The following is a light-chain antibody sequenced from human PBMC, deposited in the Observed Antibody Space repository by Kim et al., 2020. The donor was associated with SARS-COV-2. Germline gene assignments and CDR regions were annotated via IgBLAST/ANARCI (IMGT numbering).Light chain of an antibody. J-gene: IGLJ1*01. CDR1: SSNIGSNY. Sequence: QAVVTQPPSASGTPGQRVTISCSGSSSNIGSNYVYWYQQLPGTAPKLLIYRNNQRPSGVPDRFSGSKSGTSASLAISGLRSEDEADYYCAAWDDILRGVFGTGTKVTVL. CDR3: AAWDDILRGV. CDR2: RNN. V-gene: IGLV1-47*01.